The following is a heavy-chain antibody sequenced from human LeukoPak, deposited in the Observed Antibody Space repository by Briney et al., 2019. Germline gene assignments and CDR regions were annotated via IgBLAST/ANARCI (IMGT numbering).Heavy chain of an antibody. CDR1: GGSFSGYY. CDR3: ARDGQWLVQGEVYYYYGMDV. D-gene: IGHD6-19*01. CDR2: INHSGST. J-gene: IGHJ6*02. Sequence: SETLSLTCAVYGGSFSGYYWSWIRQPPGKGLEWIGEINHSGSTNYNPSLKSRVTISVDTSKNQFSLKLSSVTAADTAVYYCARDGQWLVQGEVYYYYGMDVWGQGTTVTVSS. V-gene: IGHV4-34*01.